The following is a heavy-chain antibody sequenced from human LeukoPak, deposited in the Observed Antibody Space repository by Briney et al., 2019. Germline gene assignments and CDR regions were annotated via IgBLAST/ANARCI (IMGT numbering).Heavy chain of an antibody. CDR3: ARAGSSDYFDY. V-gene: IGHV4-38-2*02. J-gene: IGHJ4*02. D-gene: IGHD6-13*01. CDR2: IYHSGST. CDR1: GYSISSGYY. Sequence: PSETLSLTCTVSGYSISSGYYWGWIRQPPGKGLEWIGSIYHSGSTYYNPSLKSRVTISVDTSKNQFSLKLSSVTAADTAVYYCARAGSSDYFDYWGQGTLVTVSS.